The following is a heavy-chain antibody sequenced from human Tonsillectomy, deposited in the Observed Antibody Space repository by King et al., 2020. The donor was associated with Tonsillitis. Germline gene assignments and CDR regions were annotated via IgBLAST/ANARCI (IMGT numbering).Heavy chain of an antibody. CDR2: ISWNSGII. V-gene: IGHV3-9*01. D-gene: IGHD3-10*01. J-gene: IGHJ6*02. Sequence: QLVQSGGGLVQPGRSLRLSCAASGFTFNNYAMHWIRQAPGKGLEWVSAISWNSGIIAYADSVKGRFTISRDNAKNSLYLRVTSLRAEDTALYYCAKDLGERSGSYYYGMDVWGQGTTVTVSS. CDR1: GFTFNNYA. CDR3: AKDLGERSGSYYYGMDV.